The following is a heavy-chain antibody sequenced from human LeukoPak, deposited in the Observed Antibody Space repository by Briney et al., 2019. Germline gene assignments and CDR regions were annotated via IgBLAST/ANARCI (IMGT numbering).Heavy chain of an antibody. V-gene: IGHV3-23*01. CDR2: ISGSGGST. J-gene: IGHJ4*02. CDR1: GFTFSSYA. Sequence: PGGSLRLSCAASGFTFSSYAMSWVRQAPGKGLEWVSAISGSGGSTYYADSVKGRFTISRDNSKNTLYLQMNSLRAEDTAVYYCAKTTGAYYYDSSGYYYEGWGQGTLVTVSS. D-gene: IGHD3-22*01. CDR3: AKTTGAYYYDSSGYYYEG.